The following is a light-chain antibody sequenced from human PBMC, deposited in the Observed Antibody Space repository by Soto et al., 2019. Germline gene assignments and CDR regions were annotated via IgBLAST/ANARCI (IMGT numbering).Light chain of an antibody. V-gene: IGKV2-30*02. CDR3: MQGTHWPWT. CDR1: QSLIHSDGNTY. J-gene: IGKJ1*01. CDR2: KVS. Sequence: DVVMTQSPLSLPVTLGQPASISCRSSQSLIHSDGNTYLNWFQQRPGQSPRRLIYKVSDRDSGVPDRFSVSGSGTDFTLKISRVEADDVGVYYCMQGTHWPWTFGQGTEVEIK.